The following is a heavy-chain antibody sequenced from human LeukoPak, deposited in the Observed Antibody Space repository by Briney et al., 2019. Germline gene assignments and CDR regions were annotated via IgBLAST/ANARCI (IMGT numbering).Heavy chain of an antibody. D-gene: IGHD6-6*01. Sequence: SVKVSCKASGGTFSNYGISWVRQAPGQGLEWMGGIIPIFGTTNYAQKFQGRVTITADESTSTAYMELSSLRSEDTAVYYCARDVGSSSRMDVWGQGTTVTVSS. CDR2: IIPIFGTT. J-gene: IGHJ6*02. CDR3: ARDVGSSSRMDV. CDR1: GGTFSNYG. V-gene: IGHV1-69*13.